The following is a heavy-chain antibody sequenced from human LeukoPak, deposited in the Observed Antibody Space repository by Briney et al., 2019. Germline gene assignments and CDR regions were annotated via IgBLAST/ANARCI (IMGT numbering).Heavy chain of an antibody. D-gene: IGHD1-26*01. CDR1: GFVFRSYW. CDR2: IDGDGTSI. J-gene: IGHJ4*02. Sequence: GGSVRLSGAAPGFVFRSYWMHWFGQAPGKGLVWVSRIDGDGTSINYADSVRGRFTISRDNAKNTVYLQMNRLRAEDTAVYYCARGWELLAYWGQGALVTVSS. V-gene: IGHV3-74*01. CDR3: ARGWELLAY.